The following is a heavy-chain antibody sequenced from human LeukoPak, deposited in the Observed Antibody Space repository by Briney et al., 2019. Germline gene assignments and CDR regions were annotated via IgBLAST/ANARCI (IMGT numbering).Heavy chain of an antibody. Sequence: SETLSLTCTVSGSSFNSYYWSWVRQPAGKGLEWIGRIYSSGSTNYNPSLKSRVAISVDTSKNQFSLKLSSVTAADTAVYYCARAVVVVPAAISVPAENWFDPWGQGTLVTVSS. D-gene: IGHD2-2*01. CDR1: GSSFNSYY. V-gene: IGHV4-4*07. J-gene: IGHJ5*02. CDR3: ARAVVVVPAAISVPAENWFDP. CDR2: IYSSGST.